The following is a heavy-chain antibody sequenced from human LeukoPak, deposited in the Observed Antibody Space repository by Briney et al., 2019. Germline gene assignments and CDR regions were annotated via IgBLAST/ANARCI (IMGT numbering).Heavy chain of an antibody. J-gene: IGHJ4*02. CDR3: ARDIQRYSSSWYRFGDY. D-gene: IGHD6-13*01. CDR2: ISYDGSNK. CDR1: GFTFSSYA. V-gene: IGHV3-30-3*01. Sequence: GGSLRLSCAASGFTFSSYAMHWVRQAPGKGLEWVAVISYDGSNKYYADSVKGRFTISSDNSKNTLYLQMNSLRAEDTAVYYCARDIQRYSSSWYRFGDYWGQGTLVTVSS.